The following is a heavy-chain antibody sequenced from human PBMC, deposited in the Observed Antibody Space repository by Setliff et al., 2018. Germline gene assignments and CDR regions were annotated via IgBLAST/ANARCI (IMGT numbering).Heavy chain of an antibody. CDR3: ARDGGGDSDAFDI. J-gene: IGHJ3*02. V-gene: IGHV1-2*06. Sequence: ASVKVSCKASGYTFTGYYMYWVRQAPGQGLEWMGRINPSSGATIYAQKSQGRVTMTSDTSISTAYMELGRLRSDDTAMYFCARDGGGDSDAFDIWGQGTMVT. D-gene: IGHD3-16*01. CDR1: GYTFTGYY. CDR2: INPSSGAT.